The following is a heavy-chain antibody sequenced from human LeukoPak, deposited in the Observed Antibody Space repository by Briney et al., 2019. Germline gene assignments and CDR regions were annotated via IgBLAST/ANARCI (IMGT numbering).Heavy chain of an antibody. CDR2: ISDSGGSST. D-gene: IGHD6-19*01. V-gene: IGHV3-23*01. CDR1: GFTFSTYA. J-gene: IGHJ4*02. CDR3: ARESIAVAGRVGDY. Sequence: PGGSLRLSCAASGFTFSTYAMGWVRQPPGKGPEWVSPISDSGGSSTYYADSVKGRFTISRDNSKNTLYLQMNSLRAEDTAVYYCARESIAVAGRVGDYWGQGTLVTVSS.